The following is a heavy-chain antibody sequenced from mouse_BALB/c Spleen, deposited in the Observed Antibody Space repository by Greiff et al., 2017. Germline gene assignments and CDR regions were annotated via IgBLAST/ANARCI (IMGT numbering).Heavy chain of an antibody. Sequence: EVQGVESGGGLVKPGGSLKLSCAASGFTFSSYAMSWVRQTPEKRLEWVATISSGGSYTYYPDSVKGRFTISRDNAKNTLYLQMSSLRSEDTAMYYCARHYDYDGIFDYWGQGTTLTVSS. J-gene: IGHJ2*01. V-gene: IGHV5-9-3*01. CDR1: GFTFSSYA. CDR3: ARHYDYDGIFDY. D-gene: IGHD2-4*01. CDR2: ISSGGSYT.